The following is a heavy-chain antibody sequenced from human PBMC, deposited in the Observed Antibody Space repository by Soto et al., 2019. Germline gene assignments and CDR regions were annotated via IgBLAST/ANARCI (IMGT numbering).Heavy chain of an antibody. CDR1: GYTFTCYY. D-gene: IGHD5-12*01. J-gene: IGHJ4*02. Sequence: GASVKVSCKASGYTFTCYYMHWVRQAPGQGLEWMGRIIPLLDIANYAQKFQGRVTITADKSTGTAYMELNSLRSEDTAVYYCARDSPIGSTFSGYDAIDYWGQGTLVTVSS. V-gene: IGHV1-69*04. CDR2: IIPLLDIA. CDR3: ARDSPIGSTFSGYDAIDY.